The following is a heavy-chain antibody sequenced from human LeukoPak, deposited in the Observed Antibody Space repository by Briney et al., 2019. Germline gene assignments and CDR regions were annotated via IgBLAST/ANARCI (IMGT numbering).Heavy chain of an antibody. D-gene: IGHD1-26*01. CDR3: ARGVTEWDAGRLLRYHPGSSGMDV. CDR1: GYTFTSYD. V-gene: IGHV1-8*01. Sequence: ASVKVSCKASGYTFTSYDINWVRQATGQGLEWMGWMNPNSGNTGYAQKFQGRVTMTRNTSISTAYMELSSLRSEDTAVYYCARGVTEWDAGRLLRYHPGSSGMDVWGQGTTVTVSS. J-gene: IGHJ6*02. CDR2: MNPNSGNT.